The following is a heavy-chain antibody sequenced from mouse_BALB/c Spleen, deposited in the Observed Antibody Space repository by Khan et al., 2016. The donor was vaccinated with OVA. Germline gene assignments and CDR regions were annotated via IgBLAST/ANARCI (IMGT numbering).Heavy chain of an antibody. D-gene: IGHD2-3*01. Sequence: VQLKQSGAELVRPGALIKLSCKASGFNIKDYYIHWVKQRPEQGLEWIGWIDPENGNTIYDPKFLGKASIRVDTSSNTVYLQLSSLTSEDTAVYYCARDGYSPWFAYWGQGTLVTVSA. J-gene: IGHJ3*01. CDR3: ARDGYSPWFAY. CDR2: IDPENGNT. CDR1: GFNIKDYY. V-gene: IGHV14-1*02.